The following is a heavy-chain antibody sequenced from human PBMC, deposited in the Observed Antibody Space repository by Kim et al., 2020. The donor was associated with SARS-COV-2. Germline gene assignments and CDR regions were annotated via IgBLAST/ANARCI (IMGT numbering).Heavy chain of an antibody. CDR1: GFTFSNYA. D-gene: IGHD3-16*01. J-gene: IGHJ3*02. V-gene: IGHV3-23*01. CDR2: IRGGGAVT. CDR3: AKCHSDWGNDAFDI. Sequence: GGSLRLSCVASGFTFSNYAMSWVRQAPGKGLEWVSYIRGGGAVTYYAGSVRGRCTISRDNFKNTLYLQVDSLRAEDTAVYYCAKCHSDWGNDAFDIWGLGTMVTVSS.